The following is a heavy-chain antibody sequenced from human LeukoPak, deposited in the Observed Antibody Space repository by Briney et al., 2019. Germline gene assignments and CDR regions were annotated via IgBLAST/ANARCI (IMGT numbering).Heavy chain of an antibody. J-gene: IGHJ4*02. CDR2: IYYSGST. Sequence: SETLSLTCTVSGGSISSYYWSWIRQPPGKGLEWIGYIYYSGSTNYNPSLKSRVTISVDTSKNQFSLKLSSVTAADTAVYYCARRGAGTIRFDYWGQGTLVTVSS. D-gene: IGHD6-13*01. CDR3: ARRGAGTIRFDY. V-gene: IGHV4-59*08. CDR1: GGSISSYY.